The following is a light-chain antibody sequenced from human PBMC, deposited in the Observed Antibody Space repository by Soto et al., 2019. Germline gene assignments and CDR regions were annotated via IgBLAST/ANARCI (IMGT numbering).Light chain of an antibody. Sequence: AVMTQSPLSLPVTLGQPASISCRSSQSLVYGDGNTYLNWFQQRPGQSPRRLIYTISNRDSGVPDRFSGSVSGTDFTLKISGVEAEDVGVYYCMQGTDWPLTFGQGTRLEIK. CDR1: QSLVYGDGNTY. J-gene: IGKJ5*01. V-gene: IGKV2-30*01. CDR2: TIS. CDR3: MQGTDWPLT.